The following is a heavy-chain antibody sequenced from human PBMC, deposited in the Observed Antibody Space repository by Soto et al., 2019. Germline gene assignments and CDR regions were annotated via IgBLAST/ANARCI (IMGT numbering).Heavy chain of an antibody. CDR3: ATSYGSGYRAFDY. V-gene: IGHV1-69*02. CDR1: GDTFAFYS. D-gene: IGHD3-10*01. CDR2: INPILSMS. J-gene: IGHJ4*02. Sequence: QVQLVHSGAEVKRPGSSVKVSCKASGDTFAFYSINWVRQAPGLGLEWMGRINPILSMSNYAQRFQGRVTMTADKSTSTAYMVLNSLRSEDTAIYYCATSYGSGYRAFDYWGQGALVTVSS.